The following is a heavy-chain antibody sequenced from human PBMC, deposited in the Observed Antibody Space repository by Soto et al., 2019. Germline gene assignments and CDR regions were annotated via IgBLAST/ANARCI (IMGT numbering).Heavy chain of an antibody. CDR2: ISSSSSTI. V-gene: IGHV3-48*01. J-gene: IGHJ4*02. D-gene: IGHD4-17*01. Sequence: EVQLVESGGGLVQPGGSLRLSCAASGFTFSSYSMNWVRQAPGKGLEWVSYISSSSSTIYYADSVKGRFTISRDNAKNSLYRQMNSLRAEDTAVYYCAREVAYGESYWGQGTLVTVSS. CDR1: GFTFSSYS. CDR3: AREVAYGESY.